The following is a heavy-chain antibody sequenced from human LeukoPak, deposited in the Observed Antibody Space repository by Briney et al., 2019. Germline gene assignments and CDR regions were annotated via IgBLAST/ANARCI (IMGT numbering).Heavy chain of an antibody. Sequence: GGSLRLSCAASGFTFSNYAMTWVRQAPGKGLEWVSGISGSGSSTYYADSVKGRFTLSRDNSKKTVDLQMNSLRVEDTAIFYCAKIVVPAAYYFYGMDVWGQGTTVTVSS. CDR1: GFTFSNYA. CDR3: AKIVVPAAYYFYGMDV. J-gene: IGHJ6*02. V-gene: IGHV3-23*01. D-gene: IGHD2-2*01. CDR2: ISGSGSST.